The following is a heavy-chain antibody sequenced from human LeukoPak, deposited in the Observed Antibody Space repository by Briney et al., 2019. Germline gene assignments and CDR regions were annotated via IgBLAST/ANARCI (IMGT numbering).Heavy chain of an antibody. Sequence: SETLSLTCAVYGGSFSSYYWSWIRQPPGKGLEWIGYIYYSGSTNYNPSLKSRAIISVDTSKNQFSLNLSSVTAADTAVYYCARYYYGSGSYYGYIDYWGQGTLVIVSS. J-gene: IGHJ4*02. CDR3: ARYYYGSGSYYGYIDY. CDR2: IYYSGST. D-gene: IGHD3-10*01. V-gene: IGHV4-59*01. CDR1: GGSFSSYY.